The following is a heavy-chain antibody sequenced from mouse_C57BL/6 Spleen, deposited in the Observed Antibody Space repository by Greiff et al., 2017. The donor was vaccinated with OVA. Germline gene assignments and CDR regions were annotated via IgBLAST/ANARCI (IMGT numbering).Heavy chain of an antibody. CDR3: TIRVSFAY. J-gene: IGHJ3*01. CDR1: GYTFTDYE. D-gene: IGHD6-2*01. Sequence: QVQLKESGAELVRPGASVTLSCKASGYTFTDYEMHWVKQTPVHGLEWIGAIDPETGGTAYNQKFKGKAILTADKSSSTAYMELSSLTSEDSAVYYCTIRVSFAYWGQGTLVTVSA. V-gene: IGHV1-15*01. CDR2: IDPETGGT.